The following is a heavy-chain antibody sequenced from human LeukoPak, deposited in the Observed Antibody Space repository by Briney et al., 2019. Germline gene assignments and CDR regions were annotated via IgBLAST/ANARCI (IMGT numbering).Heavy chain of an antibody. CDR2: IRSKTDGGTS. D-gene: IGHD7-27*01. CDR3: ATAPGYWGLAPLDY. Sequence: PGGSLRLSCEVSGITLTNAWFNWVRQAQGKGLEWVGRIRSKTDGGTSDLAASVTGRFTISRDDSENTMYLQMNSLDTEDTAVYYCATAPGYWGLAPLDYWGRGTLVTVSS. J-gene: IGHJ4*02. V-gene: IGHV3-15*01. CDR1: GITLTNAW.